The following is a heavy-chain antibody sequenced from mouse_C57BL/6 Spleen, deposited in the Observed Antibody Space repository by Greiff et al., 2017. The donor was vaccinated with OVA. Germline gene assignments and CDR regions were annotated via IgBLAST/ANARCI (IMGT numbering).Heavy chain of an antibody. Sequence: VQLQQSGAELVRPGTSVKVSCKASGYAFTNYLIEWVKQRPGQGLEWIGVINPGSGGTNYNEKFKGKATLTADKSSSTAYMQLSSLTSEDSAVYFCARFGGDGYHYFDYWGQGTTLTVSS. V-gene: IGHV1-54*01. D-gene: IGHD2-3*01. J-gene: IGHJ2*01. CDR3: ARFGGDGYHYFDY. CDR1: GYAFTNYL. CDR2: INPGSGGT.